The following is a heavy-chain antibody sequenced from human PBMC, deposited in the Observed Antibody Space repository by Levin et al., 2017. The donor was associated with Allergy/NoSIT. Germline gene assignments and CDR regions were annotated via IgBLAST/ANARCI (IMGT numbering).Heavy chain of an antibody. D-gene: IGHD3-22*01. J-gene: IGHJ4*02. CDR1: RYIFSDYF. Sequence: RASVKVSCKASRYIFSDYFIHWVRQAPGQGLEWMGWINPHSGDTKYAQEFQGRVTMTRETSISTAYMELTRLTSDDTAVYYCARDLYNDDSVFGYWGQGTLVNVFS. V-gene: IGHV1-2*02. CDR2: INPHSGDT. CDR3: ARDLYNDDSVFGY.